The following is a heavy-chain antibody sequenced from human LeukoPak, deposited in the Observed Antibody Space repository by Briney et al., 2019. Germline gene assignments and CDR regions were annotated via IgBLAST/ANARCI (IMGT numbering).Heavy chain of an antibody. CDR3: ARDTSGYTFDD. CDR1: GFTFSSYS. D-gene: IGHD5-18*01. J-gene: IGHJ4*02. Sequence: GGSLRLSCAASGFTFSSYSMNWVRQAPGKGLEWVSSISATSNYIYYADSVKGRFTISRDNAKNSLYLQMNSLRAEDTAVYYCARDTSGYTFDDWGQATLVTVSS. V-gene: IGHV3-21*01. CDR2: ISATSNYI.